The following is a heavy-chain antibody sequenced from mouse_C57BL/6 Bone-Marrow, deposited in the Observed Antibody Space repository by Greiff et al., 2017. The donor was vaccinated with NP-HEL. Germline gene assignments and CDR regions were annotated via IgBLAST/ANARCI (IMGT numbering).Heavy chain of an antibody. CDR2: INPNNGGT. CDR1: GYTFTDYN. D-gene: IGHD3-2*02. J-gene: IGHJ4*01. Sequence: EVKLMESGPELVKPGASVKIPCKASGYTFTDYNMDWVKQSHGKSLEWIGDINPNNGGTIYNQKFKGKATLTVDKSSSTAYMELRSLTSEDTAVYYCARSAQAPYYAMDYWGQGTSVTVSS. V-gene: IGHV1-18*01. CDR3: ARSAQAPYYAMDY.